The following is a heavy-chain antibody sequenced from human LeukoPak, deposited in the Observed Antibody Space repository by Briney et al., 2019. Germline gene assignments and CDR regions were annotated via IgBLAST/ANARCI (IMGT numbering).Heavy chain of an antibody. V-gene: IGHV4-34*01. J-gene: IGHJ4*02. Sequence: SETLSLTCTVSGGSISSYYWSWIRQPPGKGLEWIGEINHSGSTNYNPSLKSRVTISVDTSKNQFSLKLSSVTAADTAIYYCARRIQLWATYYYGSGSYYRPLDYWGQGTLVTVSS. CDR2: INHSGST. CDR3: ARRIQLWATYYYGSGSYYRPLDY. CDR1: GGSISSYY. D-gene: IGHD3-10*01.